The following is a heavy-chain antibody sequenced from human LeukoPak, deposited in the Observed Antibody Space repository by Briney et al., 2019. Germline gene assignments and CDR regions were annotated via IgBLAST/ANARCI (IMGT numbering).Heavy chain of an antibody. D-gene: IGHD2-2*01. CDR2: ISAYNGNT. V-gene: IGHV1-18*01. CDR3: ARGGSYCSSTSCPRFDY. Sequence: ASVTVSCKASGYTFTSYGISWVRQAPGQGLEWMGWISAYNGNTNYAQKLQGRVTMTTDTSTSTAYMELRSLRSDDTAVYYCARGGSYCSSTSCPRFDYWGQGTLVTVSS. CDR1: GYTFTSYG. J-gene: IGHJ4*02.